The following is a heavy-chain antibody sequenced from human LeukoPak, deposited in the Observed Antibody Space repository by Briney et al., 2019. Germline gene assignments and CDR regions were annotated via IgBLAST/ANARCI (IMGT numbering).Heavy chain of an antibody. Sequence: KSGGSLRLSCAASGFTFSSYNMNWVRQAPGKGLEWVSSITSVRSYIYYADSVKGRFTISRDNAKNSLYLQMNSLRAEDTAVYYCARDPYSGSYGNYYYYFMDVWGKGTTVTISS. J-gene: IGHJ6*03. D-gene: IGHD1-26*01. CDR2: ITSVRSYI. V-gene: IGHV3-21*01. CDR1: GFTFSSYN. CDR3: ARDPYSGSYGNYYYYFMDV.